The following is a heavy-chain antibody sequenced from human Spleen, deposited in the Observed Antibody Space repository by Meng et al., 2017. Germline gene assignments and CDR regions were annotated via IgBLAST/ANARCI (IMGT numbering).Heavy chain of an antibody. Sequence: SETLSLTCTVSGGSISNYYWSWIRQPPGKGLEWIGYIYYSGSTNYNPSLKSRVTISVDTSKNQFSLKLSSVTAADTAVYYCARGFDILTGYYRSPLLDYWGQGTLVTVSS. CDR3: ARGFDILTGYYRSPLLDY. V-gene: IGHV4-59*08. D-gene: IGHD3-9*01. CDR1: GGSISNYY. J-gene: IGHJ4*02. CDR2: IYYSGST.